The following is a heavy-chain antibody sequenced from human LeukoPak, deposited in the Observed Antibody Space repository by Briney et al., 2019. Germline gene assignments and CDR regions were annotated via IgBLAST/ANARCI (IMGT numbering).Heavy chain of an antibody. CDR2: ISSSSSYI. CDR1: GFTFSSYS. V-gene: IGHV3-21*01. CDR3: ARDDHVWGSYRPTNYFDY. Sequence: GGSLRLSCAASGFTFSSYSMNWVRQAPGKGLEWVSSISSSSSYIYYADPVKGRFTISRDNAKNSLYLQMNSLRAEDTAVYYCARDDHVWGSYRPTNYFDYWGQGTLVTVSS. J-gene: IGHJ4*02. D-gene: IGHD3-16*02.